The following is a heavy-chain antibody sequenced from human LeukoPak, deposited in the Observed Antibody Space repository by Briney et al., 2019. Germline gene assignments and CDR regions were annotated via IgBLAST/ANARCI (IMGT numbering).Heavy chain of an antibody. V-gene: IGHV3-30*18. D-gene: IGHD4-11*01. CDR3: AKILPDTVTADY. J-gene: IGHJ4*02. CDR2: ISYDGSNK. CDR1: GFTFSSYG. Sequence: GGSLRLSCAASGFTFSSYGMYWVRQAPGKGLEWVAVISYDGSNKYYADSVKGRFTISRDNSKNTLYLQMNSLRAENTAVYYCAKILPDTVTADYWGQGTLATVSS.